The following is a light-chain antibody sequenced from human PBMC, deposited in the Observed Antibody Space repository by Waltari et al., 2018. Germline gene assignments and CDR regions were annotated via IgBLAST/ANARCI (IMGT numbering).Light chain of an antibody. CDR1: RSDVGSYNL. V-gene: IGLV2-23*02. J-gene: IGLJ2*01. CDR2: EVS. CDR3: CSYAGSSTVV. Sequence: QSALTQPAPVSGSPGQSITIPCTGTRSDVGSYNLVSWYQQHPGKAPKLMIYEVSKRPSGVSNRFSGSKSGNTASLTISGLQAEDEADYYCCSYAGSSTVVFGGGTKLTVL.